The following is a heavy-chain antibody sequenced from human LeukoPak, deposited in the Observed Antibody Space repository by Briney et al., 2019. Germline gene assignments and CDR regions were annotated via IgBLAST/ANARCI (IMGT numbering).Heavy chain of an antibody. CDR3: ARHVEDRGSGSYYNDPAAFDI. V-gene: IGHV4-59*08. CDR1: GGSISSYY. D-gene: IGHD3-10*01. Sequence: PSETLSLTCTVSGGSISSYYWSWIRQPPGKGLEWIGYIYYSGSTNYNPSLKSRVTILVDTSKNQFSLKLSSVTAADTAVYYCARHVEDRGSGSYYNDPAAFDIWGQGTMVTVSS. J-gene: IGHJ3*02. CDR2: IYYSGST.